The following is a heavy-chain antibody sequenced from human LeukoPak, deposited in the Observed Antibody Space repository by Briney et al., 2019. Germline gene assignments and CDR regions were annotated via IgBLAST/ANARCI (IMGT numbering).Heavy chain of an antibody. CDR3: ATYSSGWYYFDY. J-gene: IGHJ4*02. CDR2: IYSSGST. V-gene: IGHV4-39*01. CDR1: GGSISSSPYY. Sequence: PSETLSLTCTVSGGSISSSPYYWTWIRQPPGTGLEWIGNIYSSGSTYYNPSLKSRVTISVDTSKNQFSLKLSSVTAADTAVYYCATYSSGWYYFDYWGQGTLVTVSS. D-gene: IGHD6-19*01.